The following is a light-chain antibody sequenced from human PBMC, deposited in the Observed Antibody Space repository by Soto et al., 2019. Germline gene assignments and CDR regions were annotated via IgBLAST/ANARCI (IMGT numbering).Light chain of an antibody. CDR3: SSYASSSPPV. CDR2: EVS. V-gene: IGLV2-14*01. J-gene: IGLJ2*01. Sequence: QSALTQPASVSGSPGQSITISCTGSSSNVGGYSYVSWYQHHPGRAPKLMINEVSHRPSGPSNRFSGSTSGNAASLTITGLQAEDEADYYSSSYASSSPPVFGGGTKVTVL. CDR1: SSNVGGYSY.